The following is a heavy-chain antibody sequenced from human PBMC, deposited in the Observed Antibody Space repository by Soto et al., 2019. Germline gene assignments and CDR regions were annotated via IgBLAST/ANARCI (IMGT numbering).Heavy chain of an antibody. Sequence: EVQLVASGGGLVQPGGSLRLSCAASGFTFSNYWMTWVRQAPGKGIEWVANIKQDGGETYYLDSVKSRFTISRDNATNTLYSEMYGLRTEHTAVYYCARETGLLPNLRYCNSPTCAEDYWGQGALVSVSS. V-gene: IGHV3-7*01. CDR3: ARETGLLPNLRYCNSPTCAEDY. D-gene: IGHD3-9*01. CDR1: GFTFSNYW. J-gene: IGHJ4*02. CDR2: IKQDGGET.